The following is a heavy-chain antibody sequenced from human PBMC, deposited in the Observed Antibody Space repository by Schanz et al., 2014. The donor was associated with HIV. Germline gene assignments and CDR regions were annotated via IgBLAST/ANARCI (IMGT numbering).Heavy chain of an antibody. CDR1: GFTFSSHG. Sequence: QVQLVESGGGVVQPGRSLRLSCAASGFTFSSHGMHWVRQAPGKGLEWVAVIWYDGTDKYYAGSVKGRFTISRDNSQNTMYLQMNRLRAEETAVYFLARENPLYYYLQGGPFDIWGQGTMVTVSS. V-gene: IGHV3-33*01. CDR2: IWYDGTDK. CDR3: ARENPLYYYLQGGPFDI. D-gene: IGHD3-10*01. J-gene: IGHJ3*02.